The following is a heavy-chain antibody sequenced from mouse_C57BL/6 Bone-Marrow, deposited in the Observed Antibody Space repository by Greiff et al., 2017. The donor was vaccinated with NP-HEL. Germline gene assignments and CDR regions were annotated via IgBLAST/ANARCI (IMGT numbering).Heavy chain of an antibody. D-gene: IGHD2-3*01. Sequence: QVQLQQSGPELVKPGASVKISCKASGYTFTDYYINWVKQRPGQGLEWIGWIFPGSGSTNYNEKFKGKATLNVDKSSSTAYMWLSSLTSEDSAVYFCAIKPMMVTTYYAMDYWGQGTSVTVSA. J-gene: IGHJ4*01. CDR3: AIKPMMVTTYYAMDY. V-gene: IGHV1-75*01. CDR1: GYTFTDYY. CDR2: IFPGSGST.